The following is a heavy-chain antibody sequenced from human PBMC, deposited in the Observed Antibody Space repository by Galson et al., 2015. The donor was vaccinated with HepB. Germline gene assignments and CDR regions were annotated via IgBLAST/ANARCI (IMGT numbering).Heavy chain of an antibody. CDR2: ISGSGVST. Sequence: SLRLSCAASAFTFSSYAMSWVRQAPGKGLEWVSSISGSGVSTYYADSVKGRFTISRDNSKNTLYLQMSSLRAEDTAVYYCAKDDGDYALNYFDYWGQGTLVTVSS. CDR3: AKDDGDYALNYFDY. J-gene: IGHJ4*02. V-gene: IGHV3-23*01. D-gene: IGHD4-17*01. CDR1: AFTFSSYA.